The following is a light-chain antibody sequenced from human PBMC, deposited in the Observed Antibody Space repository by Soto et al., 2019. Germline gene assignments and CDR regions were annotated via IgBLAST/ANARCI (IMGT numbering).Light chain of an antibody. Sequence: TQMTQSPSTLSASAGERVTITCLSSQSISNWLAWYQQKPGKAPNLLIYLASTLQSGVPSRFSGSGSGTEFTLTISSLQPDDFATYYCQQYDTSPLTFGGGTKVDIK. V-gene: IGKV1-5*03. J-gene: IGKJ4*01. CDR3: QQYDTSPLT. CDR1: QSISNW. CDR2: LAS.